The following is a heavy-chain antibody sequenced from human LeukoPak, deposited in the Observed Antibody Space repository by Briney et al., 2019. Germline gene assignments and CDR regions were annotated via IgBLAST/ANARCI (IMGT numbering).Heavy chain of an antibody. D-gene: IGHD3-16*02. CDR2: ISSSGSTI. J-gene: IGHJ3*02. V-gene: IGHV3-11*01. CDR1: GLTFSDYY. Sequence: GGPLRLSCEASGLTFSDYYMSWIRQAPGTWLERVSYISSSGSTIYYADSVKGRFTISMDNAKNSLYLQMNSLRAEDTAVYYCARPLADDYVWGSYRHDAFDIWGQGTMVTVSS. CDR3: ARPLADDYVWGSYRHDAFDI.